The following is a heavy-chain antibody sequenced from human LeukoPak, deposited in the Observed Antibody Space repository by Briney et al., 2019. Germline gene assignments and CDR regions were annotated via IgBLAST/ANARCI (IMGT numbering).Heavy chain of an antibody. CDR3: ARDTQYDFWSGYYKEVGYFDY. D-gene: IGHD3-3*01. CDR1: GYSFTGHY. CDR2: INPKSGGT. V-gene: IGHV1-2*02. Sequence: ASVKVSCKAPGYSFTGHYMHWVRQAPGQGLEWMGWINPKSGGTNYAQKFQGRVTMTRDTSISTAYMDMSSLRSDDTAVYYCARDTQYDFWSGYYKEVGYFDYWGQGTLVTVSS. J-gene: IGHJ4*02.